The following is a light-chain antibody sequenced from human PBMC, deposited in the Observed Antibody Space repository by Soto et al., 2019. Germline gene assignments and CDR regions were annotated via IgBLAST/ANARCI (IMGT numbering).Light chain of an antibody. CDR3: QQYNFWPPLT. CDR2: DAS. Sequence: EIVMTQSPATLSVSPGERATLSCRASQSVNSNLAWYRQKPGQAPRLLISDASTMATGVPARFSGSGSGTEFTLTISSLQSEDSEIYYCQQYNFWPPLTFGGGTKVEIK. J-gene: IGKJ4*01. V-gene: IGKV3-15*01. CDR1: QSVNSN.